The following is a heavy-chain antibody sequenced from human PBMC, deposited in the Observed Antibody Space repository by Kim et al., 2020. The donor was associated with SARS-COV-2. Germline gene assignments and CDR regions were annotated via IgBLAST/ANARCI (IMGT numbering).Heavy chain of an antibody. J-gene: IGHJ6*02. V-gene: IGHV2-5*02. CDR1: GFSLSTSGVG. Sequence: SGPTLVNPTQTLTLTCTFSGFSLSTSGVGVGWIRQPPGKALEWLALIYWDDDKRYSPSLKSRLTITKDTSKNQVVLTMTNMDPVDTATYYCAHSGLSPADSSSWYFVGYGMDVWGQGTTVTVSS. D-gene: IGHD6-13*01. CDR2: IYWDDDK. CDR3: AHSGLSPADSSSWYFVGYGMDV.